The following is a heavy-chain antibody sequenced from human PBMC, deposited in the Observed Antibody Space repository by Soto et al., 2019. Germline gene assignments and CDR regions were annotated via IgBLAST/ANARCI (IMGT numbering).Heavy chain of an antibody. D-gene: IGHD3-22*01. CDR1: CYSISSGYY. CDR2: IYHSGST. Sequence: SETLSLTCAVSCYSISSGYYWGWIRQPPGKGLEWIGSIYHSGSTYYNPSLKSRVTISVDTSKNQFSLKLSSVTAADTAVYYCARAKYYYDSSGYYSRPYFDYWGQGTLVTVSS. J-gene: IGHJ4*02. V-gene: IGHV4-38-2*01. CDR3: ARAKYYYDSSGYYSRPYFDY.